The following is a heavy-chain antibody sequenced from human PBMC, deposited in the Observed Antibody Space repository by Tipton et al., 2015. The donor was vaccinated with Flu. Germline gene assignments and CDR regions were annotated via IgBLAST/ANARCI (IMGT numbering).Heavy chain of an antibody. CDR3: ARGGYNDAIYWFDP. Sequence: TLSLTCTVSGGSISSYYWNWIRQSAGKGLEWIGRIQSTGRTNYNPSLRSRVTMSLDASKNQVSLKLTSVTAADTAVYFCARGGYNDAIYWFDPWGQGTLVSVSS. CDR1: GGSISSYY. D-gene: IGHD5-18*01. V-gene: IGHV4-4*07. J-gene: IGHJ5*02. CDR2: IQSTGRT.